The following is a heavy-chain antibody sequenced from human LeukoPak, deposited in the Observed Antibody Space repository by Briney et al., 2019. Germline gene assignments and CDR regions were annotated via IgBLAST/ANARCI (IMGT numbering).Heavy chain of an antibody. D-gene: IGHD2-8*02. CDR1: GFTFDDYA. J-gene: IGHJ4*02. V-gene: IGHV3-30*04. CDR3: AAQPCSGGVCYLDY. CDR2: ISYHARDQ. Sequence: PGGSLRLSCAASGFTFDDYAMHWVRQAPGKGLEWVTVISYHARDQFYADSVKGRFTVSRDNSKNTLYLQMNSLRAENSAVYYCAAQPCSGGVCYLDYWGQGTLVTVSS.